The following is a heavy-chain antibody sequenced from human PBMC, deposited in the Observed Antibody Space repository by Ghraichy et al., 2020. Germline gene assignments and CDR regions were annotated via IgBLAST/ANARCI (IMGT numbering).Heavy chain of an antibody. CDR3: ARSGITMFGVVSIPSYYYSSMDV. CDR2: IIPIFAIA. D-gene: IGHD3-3*01. V-gene: IGHV1-69*13. CDR1: GGTFSNYA. Sequence: SVKVSCKASGGTFSNYAISWVRQAPGQGLEWMGGIIPIFAIANYAQKFQGRVTITADESTSTAYMEVSSLISEDSAVYYCARSGITMFGVVSIPSYYYSSMDVWGKGTTVTVSS. J-gene: IGHJ6*03.